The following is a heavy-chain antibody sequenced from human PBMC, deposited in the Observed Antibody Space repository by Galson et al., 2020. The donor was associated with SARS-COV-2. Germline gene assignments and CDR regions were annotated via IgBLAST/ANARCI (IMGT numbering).Heavy chain of an antibody. V-gene: IGHV1-69*13. D-gene: IGHD2-2*01. CDR3: AGISRFCATTSCSCFDFYGMDV. Sequence: SVKVSCKASGGTFNSYSISWVRQAPGQGLEWMGGIIPVFGTTNYAQKFRGRVTISADGSTSTVYMEVSSLRSEDTAIYYCAGISRFCATTSCSCFDFYGMDVWGQGTTVTVSS. J-gene: IGHJ6*02. CDR2: IIPVFGTT. CDR1: GGTFNSYS.